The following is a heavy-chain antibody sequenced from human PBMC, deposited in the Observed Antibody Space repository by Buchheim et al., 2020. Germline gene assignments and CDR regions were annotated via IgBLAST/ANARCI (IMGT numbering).Heavy chain of an antibody. CDR1: GFTFSSYA. J-gene: IGHJ4*02. Sequence: QVQLVESGGGVVQPGRSLRLSCAASGFTFSSYAMHWVRQAPGKGLEWVAVISYDGSNKYYADSVKGRFTISRDNSKNTLYLQMNSLRAEDTAVYYCARDGEGGSGGSLAPYFDYWGQGTL. D-gene: IGHD2-15*01. CDR2: ISYDGSNK. V-gene: IGHV3-30-3*01. CDR3: ARDGEGGSGGSLAPYFDY.